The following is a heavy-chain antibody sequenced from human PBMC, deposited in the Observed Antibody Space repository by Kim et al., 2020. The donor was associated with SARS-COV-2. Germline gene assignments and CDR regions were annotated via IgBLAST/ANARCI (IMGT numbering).Heavy chain of an antibody. J-gene: IGHJ6*02. CDR1: GYTFTSYA. D-gene: IGHD3-22*01. CDR2: INAGNGNT. CDR3: ATYDSSGYYLHPYYYYGMDV. Sequence: ASVKVSCKASGYTFTSYAMHWVRQAPGQRLEWMGWINAGNGNTKYSQKFQGRVTITRDTSASTAYMELSSLRSEDTAVYYCATYDSSGYYLHPYYYYGMDVWGQGTTVTVSS. V-gene: IGHV1-3*01.